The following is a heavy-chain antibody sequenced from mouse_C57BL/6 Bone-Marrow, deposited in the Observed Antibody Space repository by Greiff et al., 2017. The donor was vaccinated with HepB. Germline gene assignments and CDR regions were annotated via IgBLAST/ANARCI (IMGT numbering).Heavy chain of an antibody. CDR3: ASGGLRPYWYFDV. CDR2: IYPRSGNT. Sequence: QVQLQQSGAELARPGASVKLSYKASGYTFTSYGISWVKQRTGQGLEWIGEIYPRSGNTYYNEKFKGKATLTADKSSSTAYMELRSLTSEDSAVYFCASGGLRPYWYFDVWGTGTTVTVSS. J-gene: IGHJ1*03. V-gene: IGHV1-81*01. D-gene: IGHD2-4*01. CDR1: GYTFTSYG.